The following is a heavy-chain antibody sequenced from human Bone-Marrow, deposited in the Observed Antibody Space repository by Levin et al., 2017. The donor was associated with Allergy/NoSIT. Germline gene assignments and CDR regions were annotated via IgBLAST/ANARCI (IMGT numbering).Heavy chain of an antibody. J-gene: IGHJ4*02. CDR1: GFTFSDYY. V-gene: IGHV3-11*05. CDR3: ARASESDCSSTSLDY. Sequence: GESLKISCAASGFTFSDYYMSWIRQAPGKGLEWVSYISSSSSYTNYADSVKGRFTISRDNAKNSLYLQMNSLRAEDTAVYYCARASESDCSSTSLDYWGQGTLVTVSS. CDR2: ISSSSSYT. D-gene: IGHD2-2*01.